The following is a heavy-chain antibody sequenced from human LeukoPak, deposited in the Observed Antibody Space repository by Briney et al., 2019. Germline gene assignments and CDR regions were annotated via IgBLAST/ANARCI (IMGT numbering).Heavy chain of an antibody. D-gene: IGHD6-19*01. CDR2: IIPIFGTA. V-gene: IGHV1-69*01. J-gene: IGHJ5*02. Sequence: SVKVSCKASGGTFSSYAISWVRQAPGQGPEWMGGIIPIFGTANYAQKFQGRVTITADESTSTAYVELSSLRSEDTAVYYCARDIAVAGTVWFDPWGQGTLVTVSS. CDR1: GGTFSSYA. CDR3: ARDIAVAGTVWFDP.